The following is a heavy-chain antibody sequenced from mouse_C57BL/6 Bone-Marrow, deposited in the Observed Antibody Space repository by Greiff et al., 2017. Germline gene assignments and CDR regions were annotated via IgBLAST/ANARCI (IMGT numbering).Heavy chain of an antibody. CDR2: IYPADGDT. Sequence: QVQLQQSGPELVKPGASVKISCKASGYAFSSSWMNWVKQRPGTGLEWIGRIYPADGDTNYNGKFKGKATLTAAKSSSTAYMQLSSLTSEDSAVYFCARDYYDSSYFDYWGQGTTLTVSS. CDR1: GYAFSSSW. CDR3: ARDYYDSSYFDY. D-gene: IGHD1-1*01. J-gene: IGHJ2*01. V-gene: IGHV1-82*01.